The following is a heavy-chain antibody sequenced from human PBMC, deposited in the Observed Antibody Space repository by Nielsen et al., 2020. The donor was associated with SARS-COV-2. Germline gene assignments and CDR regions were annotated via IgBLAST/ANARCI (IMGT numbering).Heavy chain of an antibody. CDR2: VSGSGDRT. CDR3: LYYYDSSGYPGFFEY. D-gene: IGHD3-22*01. J-gene: IGHJ4*02. Sequence: GGSLRLSCVASGFIFSNYAMSWVRQAPGKGLEWVSTVSGSGDRTFYADSVKGRFTISRDNSKNTLYLQMNSLRAEDTAVYYCLYYYDSSGYPGFFEYWGQGTLVTVSS. CDR1: GFIFSNYA. V-gene: IGHV3-23*01.